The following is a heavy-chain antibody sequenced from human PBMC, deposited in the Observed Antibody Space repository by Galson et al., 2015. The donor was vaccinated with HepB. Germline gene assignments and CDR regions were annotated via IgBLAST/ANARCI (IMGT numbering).Heavy chain of an antibody. Sequence: SLSLSCAASGLTFSSSTMQWVRQAPGKGLGWVSSISTTNNIYYADSVKARFTISRDNAKNSLFLQMSSLTVEDTAVYYCARSFGTSDYWEAYWGQGTLVTVSS. V-gene: IGHV3-21*01. D-gene: IGHD3-22*01. CDR2: ISTTNNI. CDR3: ARSFGTSDYWEAY. CDR1: GLTFSSST. J-gene: IGHJ4*02.